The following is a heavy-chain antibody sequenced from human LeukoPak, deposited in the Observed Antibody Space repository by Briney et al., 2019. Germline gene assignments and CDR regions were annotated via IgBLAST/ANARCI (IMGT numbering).Heavy chain of an antibody. CDR2: INSDGSST. CDR3: ARVFSTSSYNWFDP. V-gene: IGHV3-74*01. Sequence: GGSLRLSCAAPGFTFSSYWMHWVRQAPGKGLVWVSRINSDGSSTSYADSVKGRFTISRDNAKNTLYLQMNSLRAEDTAVYYCARVFSTSSYNWFDPWGQGTLVTVSS. J-gene: IGHJ5*02. D-gene: IGHD6-19*01. CDR1: GFTFSSYW.